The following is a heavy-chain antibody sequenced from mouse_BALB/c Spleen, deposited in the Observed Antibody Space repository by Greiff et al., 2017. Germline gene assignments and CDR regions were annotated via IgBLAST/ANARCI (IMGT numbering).Heavy chain of an antibody. J-gene: IGHJ3*01. CDR3: SRDRAGTTRGHWFAY. CDR2: IWTGAST. D-gene: IGHD2-14*01. CDR1: GFSLTSYC. Sequence: QVQLQQSGPGLVAPSQSLSITCTVSGFSLTSYCVHWVRQPPGQGLEWLGVIWTGASTTYNSALMSRLSISKDNSKSQVFLKMNRLQTDDTAVYSCSRDRAGTTRGHWFAYWGQGTPVTVSA. V-gene: IGHV2-9*02.